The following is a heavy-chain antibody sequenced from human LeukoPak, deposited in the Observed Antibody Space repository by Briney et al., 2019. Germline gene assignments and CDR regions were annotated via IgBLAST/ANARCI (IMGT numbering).Heavy chain of an antibody. CDR3: ASRVYYDFWSGFQSDY. CDR2: IYYSGST. D-gene: IGHD3-3*01. J-gene: IGHJ4*02. CDR1: GGSFSGYY. V-gene: IGHV4-34*01. Sequence: PSETLSLTCAVYGGSFSGYYWSWIRQPPGKGLEWIGSIYYSGSTYYNPSLKSRVTISVDTSKNQFSLKLSSVTAADTAVYYCASRVYYDFWSGFQSDYWGQGTLVTVSS.